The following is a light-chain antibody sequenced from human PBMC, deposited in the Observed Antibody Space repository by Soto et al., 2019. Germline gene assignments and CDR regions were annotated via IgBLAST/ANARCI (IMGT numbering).Light chain of an antibody. J-gene: IGKJ4*01. V-gene: IGKV3-11*01. CDR3: QQRLSWPRV. Sequence: EIVLTQSPATLSLSPGERATLSCRASQSVGSFLVWYQQKPGQAPRLLIYDASKRATGIPDRFSGSGSGTDFTLTIISLQPEDSAVYYCQQRLSWPRVFGVGTKME. CDR2: DAS. CDR1: QSVGSF.